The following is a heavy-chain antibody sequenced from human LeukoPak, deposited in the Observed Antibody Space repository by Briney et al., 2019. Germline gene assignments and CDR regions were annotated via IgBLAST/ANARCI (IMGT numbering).Heavy chain of an antibody. J-gene: IGHJ4*02. V-gene: IGHV4-39*01. Sequence: SETLSLTCTVSGGSISSSSYYWGWIRQPPGKGLEWIGSIYYSGSTYYNPSLKSRVTISVDTSKNQFSLKLSFVTAADTAVYYCAKSTPVEVDYWGQGALVTVSS. CDR2: IYYSGST. CDR3: AKSTPVEVDY. CDR1: GGSISSSSYY.